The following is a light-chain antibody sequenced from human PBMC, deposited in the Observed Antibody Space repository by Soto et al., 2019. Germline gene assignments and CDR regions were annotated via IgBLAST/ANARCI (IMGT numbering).Light chain of an antibody. Sequence: IPRTQSPSSLFASRCYRFTITCQATQYINIYLNWYQQKPGKAPNLLIYDASNLERGVPSRFSGSGSGTHFTFTISCLQSEDIATYYCQQYDILPRTFGRGTRLEIK. CDR1: QYINIY. V-gene: IGKV1-33*01. CDR3: QQYDILPRT. J-gene: IGKJ5*01. CDR2: DAS.